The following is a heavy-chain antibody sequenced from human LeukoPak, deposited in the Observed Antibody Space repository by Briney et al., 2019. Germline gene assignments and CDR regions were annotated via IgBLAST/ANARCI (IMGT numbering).Heavy chain of an antibody. CDR2: INPNSGGT. J-gene: IGHJ4*02. V-gene: IGHV1-2*06. Sequence: ASVKVSCKASGYTLTDYYMHWVRQAPGQGLEWMGRINPNSGGTNYAQKFQGRVTMTRDTSISTVYMELSRLRSDDTAVYYCARENGIQLWTPRKFDYWGQGTLVTVSS. CDR1: GYTLTDYY. CDR3: ARENGIQLWTPRKFDY. D-gene: IGHD5-18*01.